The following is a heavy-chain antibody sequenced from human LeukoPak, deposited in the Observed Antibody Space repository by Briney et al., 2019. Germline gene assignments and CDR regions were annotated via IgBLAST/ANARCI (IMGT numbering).Heavy chain of an antibody. V-gene: IGHV7-4-1*02. D-gene: IGHD3-22*01. CDR1: GYTFTTYP. CDR3: VRGIDTTGYFNY. Sequence: ASVKVSCKASGYTFTTYPINWVRQAPGQGLEWMGWIDTNTGSPTYAQGLTGRFVFSSDTSVSTAFLQINSLKAEDTALYYCVRGIDTTGYFNYWGQGTLVTVSS. J-gene: IGHJ4*02. CDR2: IDTNTGSP.